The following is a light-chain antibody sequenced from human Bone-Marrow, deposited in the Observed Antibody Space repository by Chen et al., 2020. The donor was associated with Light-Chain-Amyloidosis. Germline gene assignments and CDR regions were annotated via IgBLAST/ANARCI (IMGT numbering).Light chain of an antibody. J-gene: IGKJ2*01. CDR2: LAF. CDR1: QSLRHINGYTY. Sequence: IALNQYPLSLSVSPGETASISCTASQSLRHINGYTYLDWYLQRPGQSPQLLIYLAFNRAPGVPDRFSATGAGAEFTLRINKVEAEDVGVYYCMEALQTPHYSFGRGTKLEIK. V-gene: IGKV2-28*01. CDR3: MEALQTPHYS.